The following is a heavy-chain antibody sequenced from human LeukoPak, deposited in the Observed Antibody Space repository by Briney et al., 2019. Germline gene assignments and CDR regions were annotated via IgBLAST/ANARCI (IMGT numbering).Heavy chain of an antibody. J-gene: IGHJ4*02. Sequence: PGGSLRLSCATSGFTFSRYGMHWGRQAPGRGLEWVAVIWYDGSNKYYADSVKGRFTISRDNSKNTLYLQMNSLRVEDTAVYYCARDGSGFNLDHWGQGTLVTVSS. CDR2: IWYDGSNK. CDR1: GFTFSRYG. D-gene: IGHD6-19*01. CDR3: ARDGSGFNLDH. V-gene: IGHV3-33*01.